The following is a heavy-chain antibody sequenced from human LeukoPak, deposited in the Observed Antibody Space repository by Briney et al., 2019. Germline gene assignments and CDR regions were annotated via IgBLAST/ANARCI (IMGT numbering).Heavy chain of an antibody. Sequence: ASVKVSCKASGYTFTGYYMHWVRQAPGLGLEWMGWINPNSGGTNYAQKFQGRVTMTRDTSISTAYMELSRLRSDDTAVYYCARALPAAISYYYYYMDVWGKGTTVTVSS. D-gene: IGHD2-2*02. J-gene: IGHJ6*03. CDR3: ARALPAAISYYYYYMDV. CDR2: INPNSGGT. V-gene: IGHV1-2*02. CDR1: GYTFTGYY.